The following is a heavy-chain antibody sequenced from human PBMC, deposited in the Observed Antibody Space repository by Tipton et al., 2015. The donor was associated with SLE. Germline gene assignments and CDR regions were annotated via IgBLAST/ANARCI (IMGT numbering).Heavy chain of an antibody. CDR3: ARIKAGTYYFDY. D-gene: IGHD6-13*01. Sequence: TLSLTCTVSGGAISTFYWSWIRQSAGKGLEWIGRIYSSGRTNYNPSLKSRVTISVDTSKNQFSLKLSSVTAADTAVYYCARIKAGTYYFDYWGQGALVTVSS. J-gene: IGHJ4*02. CDR1: GGAISTFY. V-gene: IGHV4-4*07. CDR2: IYSSGRT.